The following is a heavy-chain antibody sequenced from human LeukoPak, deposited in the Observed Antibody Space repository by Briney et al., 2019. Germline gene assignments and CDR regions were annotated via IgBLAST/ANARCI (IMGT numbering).Heavy chain of an antibody. J-gene: IGHJ4*02. D-gene: IGHD3-10*01. V-gene: IGHV4-34*01. CDR3: ARQVRGVIYSFDY. CDR1: GGSFSGYY. CDR2: INHSGST. Sequence: SETLSLTCAVYGGSFSGYYWSWIRQPPGKGLEWIGEINHSGSTNYNPSLKSRVTISVDTSKNQFSLKLSSVTAADTAVYYCARQVRGVIYSFDYWGQGTLVTVSS.